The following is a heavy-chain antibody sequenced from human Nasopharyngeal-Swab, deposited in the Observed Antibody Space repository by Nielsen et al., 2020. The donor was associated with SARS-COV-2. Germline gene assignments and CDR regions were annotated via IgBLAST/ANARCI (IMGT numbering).Heavy chain of an antibody. CDR2: IYYSGST. CDR3: ARADRGYSYGGLFDF. J-gene: IGHJ4*02. D-gene: IGHD5-18*01. CDR1: GGSISRGGYY. Sequence: LRLSCTVSGGSISRGGYYWTWIRQHPGKGLEWIGYIYYSGSTSYNPSLKSRVTISLDTSKNQFSLKLSSVTAADTAVYYCARADRGYSYGGLFDFWGQGTPVTVSS. V-gene: IGHV4-31*03.